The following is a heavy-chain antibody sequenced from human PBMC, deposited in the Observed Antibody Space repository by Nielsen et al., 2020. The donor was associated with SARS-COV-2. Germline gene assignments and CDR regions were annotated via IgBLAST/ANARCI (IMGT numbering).Heavy chain of an antibody. V-gene: IGHV1-69*04. CDR2: IIPILGIA. CDR3: ARDHHFGVAQNLDY. D-gene: IGHD3-3*01. J-gene: IGHJ4*02. CDR1: GGTFSSYA. Sequence: SVKVSCKASGGTFSSYAISWVRQAPGQGLEWMGRIIPILGIANYAQKFQGRVTITADKSTSTAYMELSSLRSEDTAVYYCARDHHFGVAQNLDYWGQGTLVTVSS.